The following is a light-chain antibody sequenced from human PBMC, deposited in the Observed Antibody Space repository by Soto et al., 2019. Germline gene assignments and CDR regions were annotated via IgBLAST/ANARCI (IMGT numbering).Light chain of an antibody. J-gene: IGKJ4*01. CDR2: GAS. V-gene: IGKV3-20*01. Sequence: EIVLTQSPGTLSLSPGERATLSCRASQSVYSRYLAWYQQKPGQAPRLLIYGASSRLTGIPERFSGSGSGTXFTLTISRLEPEDVAVYYCQQYGNSPRSFGGGTKVEIK. CDR3: QQYGNSPRS. CDR1: QSVYSRY.